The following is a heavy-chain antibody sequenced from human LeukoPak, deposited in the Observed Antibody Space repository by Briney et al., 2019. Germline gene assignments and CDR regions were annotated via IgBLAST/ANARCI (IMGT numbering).Heavy chain of an antibody. CDR1: ALTFRNYA. CDR2: IIASGRTR. J-gene: IGHJ4*02. CDR3: AKLVGTGTTPTDY. D-gene: IGHD1-1*01. Sequence: GRSLRLSCAPSALTFRNYAMTWVRQAPGKGLELVSVIIASGRTRDYAGSVKGPFTITKDNAENTLSLLMNSLRAEDTAIYYCAKLVGTGTTPTDYWGQGTLVTVSS. V-gene: IGHV3-23*01.